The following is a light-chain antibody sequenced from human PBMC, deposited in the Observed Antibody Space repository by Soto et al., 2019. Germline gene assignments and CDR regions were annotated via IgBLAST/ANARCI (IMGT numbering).Light chain of an antibody. J-gene: IGKJ1*01. CDR2: GAS. CDR1: QSVSSNY. V-gene: IGKV3-20*01. Sequence: ENVLTQSPGTLSLSPGERATLSCRASQSVSSNYLAWYQQKPGQAPRLLVYGASSRATGIPDRFSGSGSGTDFTLTISRLEPEEFAVYYCQQYGSSRWTFGQGTKVEIK. CDR3: QQYGSSRWT.